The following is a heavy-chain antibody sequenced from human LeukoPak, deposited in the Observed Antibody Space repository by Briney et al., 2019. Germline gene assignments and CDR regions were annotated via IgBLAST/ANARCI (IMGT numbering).Heavy chain of an antibody. V-gene: IGHV4-34*01. CDR1: GGSFSGYY. CDR3: ASRCGGNSDSCWFDP. CDR2: INHSGST. Sequence: SETLSLTCAVYGGSFSGYYWSWIRQPPGKGLEWIGEINHSGSTNYNPSLKGRVTISVDTSKNQFSLKLSSVTAADTAVYYCASRCGGNSDSCWFDPWGQGTLVTVSS. D-gene: IGHD4-23*01. J-gene: IGHJ5*02.